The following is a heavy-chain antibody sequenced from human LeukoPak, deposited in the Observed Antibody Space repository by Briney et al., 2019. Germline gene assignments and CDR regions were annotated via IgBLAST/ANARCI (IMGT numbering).Heavy chain of an antibody. Sequence: ASVKVSCKASGYTFTDYYMHWVRQALGQGLEWMGWINPNSGGTNYAQKFQGKVAMTRDTSISTAYMELSRLRSDDTAVYYCARWVATASSSDYWGQGTLVTVSS. CDR3: ARWVATASSSDY. V-gene: IGHV1-2*02. CDR1: GYTFTDYY. J-gene: IGHJ4*02. CDR2: INPNSGGT. D-gene: IGHD5-18*01.